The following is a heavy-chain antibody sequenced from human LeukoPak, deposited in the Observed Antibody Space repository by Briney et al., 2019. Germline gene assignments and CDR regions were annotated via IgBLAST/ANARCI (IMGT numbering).Heavy chain of an antibody. V-gene: IGHV1-18*01. CDR2: ISAYNGNT. CDR3: ASAREPVECDY. J-gene: IGHJ4*02. Sequence: ASVTVSCKASGYTFTSYGISGVRQAPGQGLAWMGWISAYNGNTNYAQKFQGRVTMTTDTSTSTVYMELRSLRSDDTAVYYCASAREPVECDYWGQGTLVTVSS. D-gene: IGHD1-14*01. CDR1: GYTFTSYG.